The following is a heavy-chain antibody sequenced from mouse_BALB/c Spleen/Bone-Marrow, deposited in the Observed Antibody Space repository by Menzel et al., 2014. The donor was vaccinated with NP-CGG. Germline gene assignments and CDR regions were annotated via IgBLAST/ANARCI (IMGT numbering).Heavy chain of an antibody. CDR3: ARGSYEAMDY. CDR1: GYTFTSYW. D-gene: IGHD1-1*02. J-gene: IGHJ4*01. V-gene: IGHV1-7*01. CDR2: INPSTGYT. Sequence: VQLQESGAELAKPGASVKMSCKASGYTFTSYWMHWVKQRPGQGLEWIGYINPSTGYTEYNQKFKDKATLTADKSSSTAYMQLSSLTSEDSAVYYCARGSYEAMDYWGQGTSVTVSS.